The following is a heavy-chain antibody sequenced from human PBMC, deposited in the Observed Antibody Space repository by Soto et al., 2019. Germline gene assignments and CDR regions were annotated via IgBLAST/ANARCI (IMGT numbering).Heavy chain of an antibody. D-gene: IGHD2-2*01. CDR2: IYYSGGT. CDR1: GGSFSSSSYY. Sequence: SETLSLTCTVSGGSFSSSSYYWGWIRQPPGKGLEWIGSIYYSGGTYYNPSLKSRVTISVDTSNDQFSLKLSSVTAADTAVYYCAIRGTSGYILSTSCSNWFDTWGKATL. V-gene: IGHV4-39*01. J-gene: IGHJ5*02. CDR3: AIRGTSGYILSTSCSNWFDT.